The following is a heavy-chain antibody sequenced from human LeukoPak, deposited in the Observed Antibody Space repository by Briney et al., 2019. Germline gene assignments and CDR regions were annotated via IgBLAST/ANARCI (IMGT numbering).Heavy chain of an antibody. J-gene: IGHJ4*02. D-gene: IGHD3-10*01. CDR3: ARGRGGTVVRGCLDY. CDR2: MNSNSGNT. Sequence: ASVKVSCKASGYTFTNYDIMWVRQATGQGPEWMGWMNSNSGNTGYAQKFQGRVTMTRDTSINTAYMELHSLTSEDTAVYYCARGRGGTVVRGCLDYWGRGTLVTVSS. CDR1: GYTFTNYD. V-gene: IGHV1-8*01.